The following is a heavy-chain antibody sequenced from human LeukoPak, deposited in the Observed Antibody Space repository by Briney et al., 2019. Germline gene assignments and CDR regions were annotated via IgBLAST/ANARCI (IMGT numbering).Heavy chain of an antibody. CDR2: IWYDGSNQ. CDR3: AREEGDYGGNSDY. CDR1: GFTFSSYG. Sequence: PRRCLRLSCAAAGFTFSSYGMHWVSQAPGKGLEWVAVIWYDGSNQYYADSVKGRFTISRDNYKNTLYLQMNSLRAEDTAVYYCAREEGDYGGNSDYWGQGTLVTVSS. D-gene: IGHD4-23*01. J-gene: IGHJ4*02. V-gene: IGHV3-33*01.